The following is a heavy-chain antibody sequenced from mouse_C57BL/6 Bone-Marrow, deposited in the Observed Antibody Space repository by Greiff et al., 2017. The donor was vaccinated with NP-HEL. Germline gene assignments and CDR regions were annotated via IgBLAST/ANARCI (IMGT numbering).Heavy chain of an antibody. CDR1: GFTFSSYT. CDR2: ISGGGGNT. Sequence: EVKLVESGGGLVKPGGSLKLSCAASGFTFSSYTMSWVRQTPEKRLEWVATISGGGGNTYYPDNAKNTLYLQMSSLRSEDTALYYCARRERWGFDVWGTGTTVTVSS. J-gene: IGHJ1*03. D-gene: IGHD2-3*01. CDR3: ARRERWGFDV. V-gene: IGHV5-9*01.